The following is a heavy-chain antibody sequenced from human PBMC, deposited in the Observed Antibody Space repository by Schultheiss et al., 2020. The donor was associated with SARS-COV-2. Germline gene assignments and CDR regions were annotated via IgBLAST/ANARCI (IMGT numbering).Heavy chain of an antibody. CDR2: IYYSGST. J-gene: IGHJ5*02. V-gene: IGHV4-59*12. CDR1: GGSISSYY. CDR3: ARDRGTTGTTPANWFDP. Sequence: SETLSLTCTVSGGSISSYYWSSIRQPPGKGLEWIGYIYYSGSTNYNPSLKSRVTISVDTSKNQFSLKLSSVTAADTAVYYCARDRGTTGTTPANWFDPWGQGTLVTVSS. D-gene: IGHD1-1*01.